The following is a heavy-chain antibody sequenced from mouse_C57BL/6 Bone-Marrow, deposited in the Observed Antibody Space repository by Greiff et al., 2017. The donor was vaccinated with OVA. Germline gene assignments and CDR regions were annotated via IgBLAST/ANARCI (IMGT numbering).Heavy chain of an antibody. CDR1: GYTFTSYW. D-gene: IGHD2-12*01. CDR2: LDPSDSYT. CDR3: ARGGFYADAY. V-gene: IGHV1-50*01. Sequence: QVHVKQPGAELVKPGASVKLSCKASGYTFTSYWMQWVQQRPGQGLEWIGELDPSDSYTNYNQKFKGKATFTVDTSSSTAYMQLSSLTYEDSAVYFCARGGFYADAYWGQGTLVTVSA. J-gene: IGHJ3*01.